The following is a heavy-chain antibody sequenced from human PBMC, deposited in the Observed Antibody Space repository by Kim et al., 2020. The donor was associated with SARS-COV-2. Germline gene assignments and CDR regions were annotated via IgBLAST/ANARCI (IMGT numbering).Heavy chain of an antibody. Sequence: SETLSLTCTVSGGSISSSSYYWGWIRQPPGKGLEWIGSIYYSGSTYYNPSLKSRVTISVDTSKNQFSLKLSSVTAADTAVYYCARHCSGEQLWFPDYYYYGMDVWGQGTTVTVSS. D-gene: IGHD5-18*01. CDR2: IYYSGST. CDR1: GGSISSSSYY. CDR3: ARHCSGEQLWFPDYYYYGMDV. V-gene: IGHV4-39*01. J-gene: IGHJ6*02.